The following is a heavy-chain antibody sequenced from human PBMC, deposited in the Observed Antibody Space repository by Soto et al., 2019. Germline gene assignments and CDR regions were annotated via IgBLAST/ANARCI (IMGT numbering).Heavy chain of an antibody. D-gene: IGHD2-21*02. Sequence: QLQLQESGPGLVKPSATLSLTCTVSGASISTSVYYWGWIRQPPGKGLEWIGNVYYGGGTYYNPSLKSRVSFSVDPSKNQFSLKVTSVTAADTAVYYCATLVDVVTRWGQGTMVTVSS. V-gene: IGHV4-39*01. CDR3: ATLVDVVTR. CDR2: VYYGGGT. CDR1: GASISTSVYY. J-gene: IGHJ4*02.